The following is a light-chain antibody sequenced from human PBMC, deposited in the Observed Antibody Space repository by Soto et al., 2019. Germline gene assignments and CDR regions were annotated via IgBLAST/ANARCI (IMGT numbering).Light chain of an antibody. V-gene: IGKV3-20*01. CDR3: QQYGSSRWT. CDR1: QSVSNNY. Sequence: EIVLTQSPGTLSLSPWERATLSCRASQSVSNNYLAWYQQKPGQAPRLLIYGASNRATGIPDRFSGSGSGTDFTLTISRLEPEDFAVYYCQQYGSSRWTFGQGTKVDIK. J-gene: IGKJ1*01. CDR2: GAS.